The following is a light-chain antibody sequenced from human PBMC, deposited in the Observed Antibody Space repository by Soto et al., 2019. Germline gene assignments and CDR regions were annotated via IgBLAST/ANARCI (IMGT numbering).Light chain of an antibody. Sequence: EIVLTQSPATLSLSPGERATLSCRASQSVSGYLAWYQQKPGQAPRLLIYDASNRATGIPARFSGSGSGTDFTLTISSLERGDFAVYYCQQRSNWPFTFGPGTTVDVK. CDR1: QSVSGY. J-gene: IGKJ3*01. CDR2: DAS. CDR3: QQRSNWPFT. V-gene: IGKV3-11*01.